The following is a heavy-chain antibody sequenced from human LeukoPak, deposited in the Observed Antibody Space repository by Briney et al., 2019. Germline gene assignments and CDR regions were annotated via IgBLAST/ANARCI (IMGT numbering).Heavy chain of an antibody. CDR2: IKEDGSVK. D-gene: IGHD3-16*01. J-gene: IGHJ4*02. V-gene: IGHV3-7*01. CDR3: ARDPGRGGKAAMDY. Sequence: PGGSLRLSCAASGFSFSDYWMNWVRQAPEKGLEWVANIKEDGSVKHYVDSVRGRFTISRDNAQDSLSLQMNSLRAEDTAVYYCARDPGRGGKAAMDYWGQGTPVTVSS. CDR1: GFSFSDYW.